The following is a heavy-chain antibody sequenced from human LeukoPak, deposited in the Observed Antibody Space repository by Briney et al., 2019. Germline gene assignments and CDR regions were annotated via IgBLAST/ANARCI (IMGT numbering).Heavy chain of an antibody. CDR1: GGSISSSSYC. CDR2: MYYSGGT. J-gene: IGHJ4*02. V-gene: IGHV4-39*07. CDR3: ARGVRWLQLSYFDY. Sequence: PSETLSLTCTVSGGSISSSSYCWGWIRQPPGKGLEWIGCMYYSGGTYYNPSLKSRGTMSVDTSKNQFSLRLSSVTAADTAVYYCARGVRWLQLSYFDYWGQGTLVTVSS. D-gene: IGHD5-24*01.